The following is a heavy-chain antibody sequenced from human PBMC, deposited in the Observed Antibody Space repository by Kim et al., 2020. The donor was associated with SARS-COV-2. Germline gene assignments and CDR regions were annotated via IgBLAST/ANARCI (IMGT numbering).Heavy chain of an antibody. D-gene: IGHD3-10*01. CDR1: GYSFTSYW. Sequence: GESLKISCKGSGYSFTSYWIGWVRQMPGKGLEWMGIIYPGDSDTRYSPSFQGQVTISADKSISTAYLQWSSLKASDTAMYYCARHRSVGWFGELPPDAFDIWGQGTMVTVSS. J-gene: IGHJ3*02. CDR3: ARHRSVGWFGELPPDAFDI. V-gene: IGHV5-51*01. CDR2: IYPGDSDT.